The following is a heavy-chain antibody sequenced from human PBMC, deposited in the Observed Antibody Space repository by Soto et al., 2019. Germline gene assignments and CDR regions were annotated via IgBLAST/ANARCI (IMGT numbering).Heavy chain of an antibody. D-gene: IGHD2-21*02. CDR2: IYYSGST. J-gene: IGHJ5*02. CDR1: GGSISSSSYY. Sequence: PSETLSLTCTVSGGSISSSSYYWGWIRQPPGKGLEWIGSIYYSGSTYYNPSLKSRVTISVDTSKNQFSLKLSSVTAADTAVYYRARGPLFTVVTPPWFDPWGQGTLVTVSS. V-gene: IGHV4-39*01. CDR3: ARGPLFTVVTPPWFDP.